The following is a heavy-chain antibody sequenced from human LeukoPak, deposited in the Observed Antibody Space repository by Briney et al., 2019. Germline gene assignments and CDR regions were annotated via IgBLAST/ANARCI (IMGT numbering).Heavy chain of an antibody. CDR1: GFTFSSYG. CDR2: ISYDGSNK. V-gene: IGHV3-30*18. D-gene: IGHD6-13*01. J-gene: IGHJ3*02. Sequence: GGSLRLSCAASGFTFSSYGMHWVRQAPGKGLEWMAVISYDGSNKYYADSVKGRFTISRDNSKNTLYLQMNSLRAEDTAVYYCAKAQAGIAAAGWGAAFDIWGQGTMVTVSS. CDR3: AKAQAGIAAAGWGAAFDI.